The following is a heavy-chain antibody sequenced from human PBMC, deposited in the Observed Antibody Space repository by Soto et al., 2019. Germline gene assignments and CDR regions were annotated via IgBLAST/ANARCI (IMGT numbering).Heavy chain of an antibody. CDR1: GFTFSSYA. V-gene: IGHV3-30-3*01. J-gene: IGHJ2*01. CDR3: ARPLWRDDYNWGYFDL. CDR2: ISYDGSNK. Sequence: QVQLVESGGGVVQPGRSLRLSCAASGFTFSSYAMHWVRQAPGKGLEWVAVISYDGSNKYYADSVKGRFTISRDNSKNRVYLQRNSLRAEDTAVYYCARPLWRDDYNWGYFDLWGRGTLVTVSS. D-gene: IGHD4-4*01.